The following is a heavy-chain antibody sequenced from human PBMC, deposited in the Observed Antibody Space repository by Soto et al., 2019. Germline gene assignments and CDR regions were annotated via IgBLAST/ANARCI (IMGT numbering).Heavy chain of an antibody. CDR2: IIPILGIA. V-gene: IGHV1-69*04. CDR3: ARDWQYCSGGSCYSGAFDL. Sequence: ASVKVSCKASGGTFSSYTISWVRQAPGQGLEWMGRIIPILGIANYAQKFQGRVTITADKSTSTAYMELNSLRAEDTAVYYCARDWQYCSGGSCYSGAFDLWGQGTMVTVSS. J-gene: IGHJ3*01. CDR1: GGTFSSYT. D-gene: IGHD2-15*01.